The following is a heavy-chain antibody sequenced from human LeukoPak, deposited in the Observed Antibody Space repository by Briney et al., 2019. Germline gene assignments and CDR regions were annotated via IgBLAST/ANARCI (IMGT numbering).Heavy chain of an antibody. Sequence: ASVKVSCKASGYTFTSYDINWVRQATGQGLEWMGWMNPNSGNTGYAQKFQGRVTMTRNTSISTAYMELSSLRSEDTAVYYCARGIAMIRAFDIWGQGAMVTVSS. J-gene: IGHJ3*02. D-gene: IGHD3-22*01. CDR1: GYTFTSYD. V-gene: IGHV1-8*01. CDR3: ARGIAMIRAFDI. CDR2: MNPNSGNT.